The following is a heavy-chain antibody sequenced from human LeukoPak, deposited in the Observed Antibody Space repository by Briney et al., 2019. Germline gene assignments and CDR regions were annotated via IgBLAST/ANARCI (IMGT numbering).Heavy chain of an antibody. CDR1: GLTFSSSW. CDR3: VKDYQVGNSPAFGDY. Sequence: PGGSLRLSCAVSGLTFSSSWMDWVRRAPGKGLEWVSGLIENGATTYYADSVKGRFTISRDNSRNTMYLQMNSLRVEDTAVYYCVKDYQVGNSPAFGDYWGQGTLVTISS. D-gene: IGHD1-26*01. J-gene: IGHJ4*02. V-gene: IGHV3-23*01. CDR2: LIENGATT.